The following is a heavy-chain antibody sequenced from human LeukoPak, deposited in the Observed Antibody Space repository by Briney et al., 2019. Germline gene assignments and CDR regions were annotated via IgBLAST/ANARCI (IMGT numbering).Heavy chain of an antibody. CDR3: ARGYDYVWGSYRHSRYYFDY. D-gene: IGHD3-16*02. V-gene: IGHV1-18*01. J-gene: IGHJ4*02. CDR1: GYTFTSYG. Sequence: ASVKVSCKASGYTFTSYGISWVRQAPGQGLEWMGWISAYNGNTNYAQKLQGRVTVTTDTSTSTAYMELRSLRSDDTAVHYCARGYDYVWGSYRHSRYYFDYWGQGTLVTVSS. CDR2: ISAYNGNT.